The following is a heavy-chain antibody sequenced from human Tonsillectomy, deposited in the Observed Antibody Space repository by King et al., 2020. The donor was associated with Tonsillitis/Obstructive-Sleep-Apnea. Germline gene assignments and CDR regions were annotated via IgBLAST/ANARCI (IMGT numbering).Heavy chain of an antibody. Sequence: QLQESGPGLVKPSQTLSLTCTVSGGSISSGGYYWSWIRQHPGKGLEWIGYIYYSGSTYYNPSLKSRVTISVDTSKNQFSLKLSSVTAADTAVYYCARDGKWELPYYGMDVWGQGTTVTVSS. CDR1: GGSISSGGYY. V-gene: IGHV4-31*03. J-gene: IGHJ6*02. CDR3: ARDGKWELPYYGMDV. CDR2: IYYSGST. D-gene: IGHD1-26*01.